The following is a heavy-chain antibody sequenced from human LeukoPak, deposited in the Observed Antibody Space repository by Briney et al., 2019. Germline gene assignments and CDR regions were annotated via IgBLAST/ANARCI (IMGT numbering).Heavy chain of an antibody. CDR2: IYYSGST. V-gene: IGHV4-59*01. D-gene: IGHD3-10*01. J-gene: IGHJ5*02. CDR1: SGSISSYY. CDR3: ARGGYYGSGNDFRFDP. Sequence: SETLSLTCTVSSGSISSYYWSWIRQPPGKGLEWIGYIYYSGSTYYNPSLKSRVTISVHTSKNQFSLKLSSVTAADTAVYYCARGGYYGSGNDFRFDPWGQGTLVTVSS.